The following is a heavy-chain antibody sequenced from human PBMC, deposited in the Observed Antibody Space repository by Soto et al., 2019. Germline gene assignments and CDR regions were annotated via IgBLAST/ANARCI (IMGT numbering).Heavy chain of an antibody. CDR2: ISYDGSNK. CDR3: AKDWYYYDSSGYPYYYYYYGMDV. D-gene: IGHD3-22*01. Sequence: PGGSLRLSCAASGFTFSSYGMHWVRQAPGKGLEWVAVISYDGSNKYYAGSVKGRFTISRDNSKNTLYLQMNSLRAEDTAVYYCAKDWYYYDSSGYPYYYYYYGMDVWGQGPTVTVSS. CDR1: GFTFSSYG. J-gene: IGHJ6*02. V-gene: IGHV3-30*18.